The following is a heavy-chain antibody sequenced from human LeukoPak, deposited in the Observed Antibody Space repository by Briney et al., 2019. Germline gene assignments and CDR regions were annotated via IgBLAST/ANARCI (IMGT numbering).Heavy chain of an antibody. D-gene: IGHD3-22*01. CDR2: IYSGGST. J-gene: IGHJ4*02. CDR1: GFTVSSNY. V-gene: IGHV3-53*01. CDR3: ASLPEDDYYDSSGLWDY. Sequence: GGSLRLSCAASGFTVSSNYMSWVRQAPGKGLEWVSVIYSGGSTYYADSVKGRFTISRDNSKNTLYLQMNSLRAEDTAVYYCASLPEDDYYDSSGLWDYWGQGTLVTVSS.